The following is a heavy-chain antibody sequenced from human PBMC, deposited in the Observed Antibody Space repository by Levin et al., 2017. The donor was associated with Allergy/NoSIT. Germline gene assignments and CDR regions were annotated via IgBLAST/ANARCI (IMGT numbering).Heavy chain of an antibody. CDR3: ARDDYYYDSSGYREYDAFDI. D-gene: IGHD3-22*01. CDR2: ISAYNGNT. J-gene: IGHJ3*02. CDR1: GYTFTSYG. Sequence: ASVKVSCKASGYTFTSYGISWVRQAPGQGLEWMGWISAYNGNTNYAQKLQGRVTMTTDTSTSTAYMELRSLRSDDTAVYYCARDDYYYDSSGYREYDAFDIWGQGTMVTVSS. V-gene: IGHV1-18*01.